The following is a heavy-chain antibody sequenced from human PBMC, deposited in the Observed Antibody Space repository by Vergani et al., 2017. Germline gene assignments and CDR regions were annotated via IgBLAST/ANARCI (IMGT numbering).Heavy chain of an antibody. CDR2: IYYSGST. J-gene: IGHJ3*02. D-gene: IGHD6-6*01. Sequence: QLQLQESGPGLVKPSETLSLTCTVSGGSISSSSYYWGWIRQPPGKGLEWIGSIYYSGSTYYNPSLKSRVTISVDTSKNQFSLKLSSVTAADTAVYYCARTIKRIFSIAGRPVGAFDIWGQGTMVTVSS. V-gene: IGHV4-39*01. CDR1: GGSISSSSYY. CDR3: ARTIKRIFSIAGRPVGAFDI.